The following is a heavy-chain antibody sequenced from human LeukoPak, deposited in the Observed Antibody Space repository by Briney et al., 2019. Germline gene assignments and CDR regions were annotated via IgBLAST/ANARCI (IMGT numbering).Heavy chain of an antibody. Sequence: GASVKVSFKASGYTFTSYGISWVRQAPGQGLEWMGWISAYNGNKNYPQKLQGRVTITTDPSTSTAYMELRRLRSDDTAVYYCARADIGYCSGGICPAGSWFDPWGQGTLVTVSS. V-gene: IGHV1-18*01. CDR1: GYTFTSYG. CDR2: ISAYNGNK. D-gene: IGHD2-15*01. J-gene: IGHJ5*02. CDR3: ARADIGYCSGGICPAGSWFDP.